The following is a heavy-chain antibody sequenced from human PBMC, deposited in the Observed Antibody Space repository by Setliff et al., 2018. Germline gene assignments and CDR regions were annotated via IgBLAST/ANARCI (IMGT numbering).Heavy chain of an antibody. CDR2: IKEDGSEK. Sequence: LRLSCAASGFTLRSYWMSWVRQAPGKGLEWVANIKEDGSEKYYVDSVKGRFTISRDNARNSLYLQMNSLRAEDTAVYYCARVWFGNMDVWGKGTTVTVSS. D-gene: IGHD3-10*01. CDR3: ARVWFGNMDV. CDR1: GFTLRSYW. V-gene: IGHV3-7*03. J-gene: IGHJ6*03.